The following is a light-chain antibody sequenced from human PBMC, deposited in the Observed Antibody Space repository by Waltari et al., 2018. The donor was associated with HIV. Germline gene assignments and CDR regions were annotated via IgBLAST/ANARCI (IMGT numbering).Light chain of an antibody. CDR1: QSISTF. CDR3: QQSFNTPWT. CDR2: GSS. Sequence: DIQMTQSPSSLSASVVDRVTVTCRASQSISTFLNWYQQKPGKAPKLLIFGSSKLQDGVPSRFSGSGSGTDFTLTIGSLQSEDIATYYCQQSFNTPWTFGQGTKVEVK. V-gene: IGKV1-39*01. J-gene: IGKJ1*01.